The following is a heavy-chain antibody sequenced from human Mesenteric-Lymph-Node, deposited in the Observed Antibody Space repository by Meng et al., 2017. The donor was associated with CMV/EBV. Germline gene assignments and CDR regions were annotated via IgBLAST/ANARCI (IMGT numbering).Heavy chain of an antibody. CDR3: ARPLTGYYYYGMDV. D-gene: IGHD7-27*01. CDR1: GFTFSSYA. CDR2: ISGSGGST. V-gene: IGHV3-23*01. Sequence: GESLKISCAASGFTFSSYAMSWVRQAPGKGLEWVSAISGSGGSTYYADSVKGRFTISRDNSKNTLYLQMNSLRAEDTAVYYCARPLTGYYYYGMDVWGQGTTVTVSS. J-gene: IGHJ6*02.